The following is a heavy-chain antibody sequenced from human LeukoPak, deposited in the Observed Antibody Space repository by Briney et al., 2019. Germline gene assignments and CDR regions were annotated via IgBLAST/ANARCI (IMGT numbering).Heavy chain of an antibody. CDR1: GVSISSGSNY. CDR3: ARRPTRSKVVIGWFDP. Sequence: SETLSLTCSVSGVSISSGSNYWGWIRQPPGKTLEWIGSIYSSGSTHYNPSLKSRVIISVDTSKNQFSLKLSSVTAADTAVYYCARRPTRSKVVIGWFDPWGQGTLVTVSS. D-gene: IGHD3-22*01. V-gene: IGHV4-39*07. J-gene: IGHJ5*02. CDR2: IYSSGST.